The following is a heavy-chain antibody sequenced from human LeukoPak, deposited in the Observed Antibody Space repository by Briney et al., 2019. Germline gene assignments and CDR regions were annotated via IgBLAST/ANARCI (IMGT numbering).Heavy chain of an antibody. CDR3: ARDSRITIFGEGDAFDI. CDR1: GGSISSGDYY. D-gene: IGHD3-3*01. J-gene: IGHJ3*02. Sequence: SETLSLTCTVSGGSISSGDYYWSWIRQPAGKGLEWIGRIYTSGSTNYNPSLKSRVTMSVDTSKNQFSLKLSSVTAADTAVYYCARDSRITIFGEGDAFDIWGQGTMVTVSS. CDR2: IYTSGST. V-gene: IGHV4-61*02.